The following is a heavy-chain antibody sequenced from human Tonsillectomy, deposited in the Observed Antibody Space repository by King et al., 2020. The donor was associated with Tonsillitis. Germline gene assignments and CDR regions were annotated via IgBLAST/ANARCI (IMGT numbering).Heavy chain of an antibody. J-gene: IGHJ6*03. V-gene: IGHV1-69*09. D-gene: IGHD3-10*01. CDR3: ARAGPLEHMDV. CDR1: GGTFSSHT. CDR2: IVPILGIA. Sequence: QLVQSGAEVKKPGSSVKVSCKASGGTFSSHTITWVRLAPGRGLEWMGRIVPILGIAKNAQQFQGRVTITADKSTTTAYMELRSLRTEDTAVYYCARAGPLEHMDVWGKGTAVTVSS.